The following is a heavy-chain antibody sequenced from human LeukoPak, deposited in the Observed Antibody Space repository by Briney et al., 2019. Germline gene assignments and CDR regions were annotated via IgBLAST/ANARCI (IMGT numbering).Heavy chain of an antibody. D-gene: IGHD6-6*01. Sequence: MGRIIPILGIANYAQKFQGRVTITADKSTSTAYMELSSLRSEDTAVYYCARAEYSSSPFDYWGQGTLVTVSS. J-gene: IGHJ4*02. CDR3: ARAEYSSSPFDY. V-gene: IGHV1-69*04. CDR2: IIPILGIA.